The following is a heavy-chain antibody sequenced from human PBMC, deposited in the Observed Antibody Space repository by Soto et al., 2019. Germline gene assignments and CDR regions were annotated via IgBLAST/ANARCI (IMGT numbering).Heavy chain of an antibody. Sequence: EVQLAESGGGLVQPGGSLRLSCAASGFTVSSNYMTRVRQAPGKGLEWVSVIYSGGTTYYAESVKGRFTISRDNSKNTLYLQMNSLRAEDTAVYYCARDRHDILTGPIDYWGQGTLVTVSS. D-gene: IGHD3-9*01. CDR2: IYSGGTT. CDR3: ARDRHDILTGPIDY. CDR1: GFTVSSNY. V-gene: IGHV3-66*01. J-gene: IGHJ4*02.